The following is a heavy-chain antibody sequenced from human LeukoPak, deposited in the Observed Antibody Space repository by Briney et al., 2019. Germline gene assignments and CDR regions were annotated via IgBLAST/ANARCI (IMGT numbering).Heavy chain of an antibody. CDR1: GYTFTSYG. V-gene: IGHV1-18*01. D-gene: IGHD2-2*01. CDR3: ARDLLVVVPAAISGSNI. J-gene: IGHJ3*02. Sequence: ASVKVSCKASGYTFTSYGISWVRQAPGQGLERMGWISAYNGNTNYAQKLQGRVTMTTDTSTSTAYMELRSLRSDDTAVYYCARDLLVVVPAAISGSNICGQGTMVTVSS. CDR2: ISAYNGNT.